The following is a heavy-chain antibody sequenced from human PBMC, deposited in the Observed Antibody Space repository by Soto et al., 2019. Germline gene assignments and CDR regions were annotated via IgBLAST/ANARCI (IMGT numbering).Heavy chain of an antibody. CDR2: INPSGGST. V-gene: IGHV1-46*01. CDR3: ARVSSGYDYGDNGQLDY. J-gene: IGHJ4*02. Sequence: ASVKVSCKASGYTFTSYYMHWVRQAPGQGLEWMGIINPSGGSTSYAQKFQGRVTMTRDTSTSTVYMELSSLRSEDTAVYYCARVSSGYDYGDNGQLDYWGQGTLVTVSS. CDR1: GYTFTSYY. D-gene: IGHD4-17*01.